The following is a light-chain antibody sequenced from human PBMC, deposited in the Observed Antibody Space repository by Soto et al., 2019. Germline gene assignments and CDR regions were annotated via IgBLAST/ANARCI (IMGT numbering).Light chain of an antibody. V-gene: IGKV3-20*01. CDR1: QIVDINY. CDR3: QQYGSSPQT. Sequence: EIVLTQSPGTVSLSPGERATVSCRASQIVDINYLAWYQQKPGQGLRLLIYGTFKRATGIPDRFSGSGSGTDFILTISRLEPEDFAVYYCQQYGSSPQTFGQGTNVDIK. CDR2: GTF. J-gene: IGKJ1*01.